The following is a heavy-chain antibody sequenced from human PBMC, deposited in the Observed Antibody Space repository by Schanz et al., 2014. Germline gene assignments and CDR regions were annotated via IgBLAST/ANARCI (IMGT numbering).Heavy chain of an antibody. D-gene: IGHD3-22*01. V-gene: IGHV3-48*01. J-gene: IGHJ4*02. CDR2: VSRSTPDI. CDR1: GFGFSSYS. CDR3: ARVDSSGYFFDN. Sequence: EVQLVESGGGVVRPGGSLRLSCAASGFGFSSYSMNWVRQAPGKGLEWVSYVSRSTPDIYYADSVKGRFTMSRDNSKNTVHLQMSSLRVEDTAVYYCARVDSSGYFFDNWGQGTRVTVSS.